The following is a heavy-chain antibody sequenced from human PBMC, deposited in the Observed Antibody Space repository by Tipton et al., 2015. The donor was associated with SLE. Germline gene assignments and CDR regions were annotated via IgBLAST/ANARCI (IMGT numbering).Heavy chain of an antibody. V-gene: IGHV1-24*01. CDR2: FGREDGHT. J-gene: IGHJ6*02. CDR1: GYTLTEFP. CDR3: ARVRYYYGSGTPYHGMDV. Sequence: QSGAEVKKPGASVKVSCKVSGYTLTEFPMHWVRQAPGKGLEWMGGFGREDGHTLYAQKFQGRVTMTEDTSTDTAYMELSSLRSEDTAVYFCARVRYYYGSGTPYHGMDVWGQGTTVTVSS. D-gene: IGHD3-10*01.